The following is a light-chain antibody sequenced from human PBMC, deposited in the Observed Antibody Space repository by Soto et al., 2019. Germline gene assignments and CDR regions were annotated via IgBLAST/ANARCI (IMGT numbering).Light chain of an antibody. Sequence: EIVLTQSPATLTLSPGERATLSCRASQSVSSNYLAWYQHKPGQAPRLLIFGASTRATGIPDRFSGSGSGTDFTLTISRLEPEDFAVYYCQQYGSSPPWTFGQGTKVGI. CDR3: QQYGSSPPWT. J-gene: IGKJ1*01. CDR1: QSVSSNY. V-gene: IGKV3-20*01. CDR2: GAS.